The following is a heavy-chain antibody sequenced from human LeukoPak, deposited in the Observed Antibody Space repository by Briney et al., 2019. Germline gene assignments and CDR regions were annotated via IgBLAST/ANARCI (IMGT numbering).Heavy chain of an antibody. D-gene: IGHD2-2*01. J-gene: IGHJ6*04. CDR3: ARDRGYCSSTSCYYYGMDV. CDR2: ISSSSSYI. V-gene: IGHV3-21*01. Sequence: GGSLRLSCAASGFTFSSYSMNWVRQAPGKGLEWGSSISSSSSYIYYADSVKGRFTISRDNAKNSLYLQMNSLRAEDTAVYYCARDRGYCSSTSCYYYGMDVWGKGTTVTVSS. CDR1: GFTFSSYS.